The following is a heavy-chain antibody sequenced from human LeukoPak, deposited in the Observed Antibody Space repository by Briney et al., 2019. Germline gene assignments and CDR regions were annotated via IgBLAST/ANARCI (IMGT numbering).Heavy chain of an antibody. V-gene: IGHV3-48*04. CDR1: GFTFSSYS. Sequence: PGGSLRLSCAASGFTFSSYSMNWVRQAPGKGLEWVSYISSSSSTIYYADSVKGRFTISRDNAKNSLYLQMNSLRAEDTAVYYCARFKRAGGWSYFDYWGQGTLVTVSS. CDR3: ARFKRAGGWSYFDY. J-gene: IGHJ4*02. CDR2: ISSSSSTI. D-gene: IGHD6-19*01.